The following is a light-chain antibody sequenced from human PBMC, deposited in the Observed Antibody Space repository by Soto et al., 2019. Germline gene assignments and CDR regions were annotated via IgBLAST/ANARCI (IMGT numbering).Light chain of an antibody. CDR3: HQYNGWPRT. CDR2: DAS. V-gene: IGKV3-11*01. J-gene: IGKJ1*01. CDR1: QSITTA. Sequence: EILLTQSPSTLPLSPGERATLSCRASQSITTALGWYQQKPGQAPRPLIFDASDRATGIPARFSGSGYGTEFTLTITSLQSEDFAVYYCHQYNGWPRTFGQGTKVDIK.